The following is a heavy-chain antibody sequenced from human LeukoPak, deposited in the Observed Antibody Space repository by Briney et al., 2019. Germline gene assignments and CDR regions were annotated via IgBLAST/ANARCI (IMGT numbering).Heavy chain of an antibody. CDR3: ARGVDL. CDR1: RGSVSGYY. V-gene: IGHV4-34*01. Sequence: PSETLSLTCGVSRGSVSGYYWRWIRQPPGGGLEWLGEITHSGSPNYNPSLKSRVTISGDTSKKQFSLTLKSVTAADTGVYYCARGVDLWGRGTPVTVSS. CDR2: ITHSGSP. J-gene: IGHJ2*01.